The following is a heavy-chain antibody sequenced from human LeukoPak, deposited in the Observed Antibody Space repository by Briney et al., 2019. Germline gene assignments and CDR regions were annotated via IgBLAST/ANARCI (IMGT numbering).Heavy chain of an antibody. CDR1: GFNFQIYA. CDR2: ISYGRDNK. J-gene: IGHJ4*02. V-gene: IGHV3-30*04. Sequence: GTSLRLSCAASGFNFQIYAMHWVRQAPGKGLEWVAIISYGRDNKYYADSVKGRFTISRDNSKSMLYLQMNGLRPEDTAVYYCSRDGPRDYDILTALDYWGQGTVVSVSS. D-gene: IGHD3-9*01. CDR3: SRDGPRDYDILTALDY.